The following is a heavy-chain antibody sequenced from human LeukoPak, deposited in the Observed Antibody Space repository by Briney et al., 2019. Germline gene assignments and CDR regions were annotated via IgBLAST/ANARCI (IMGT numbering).Heavy chain of an antibody. V-gene: IGHV1-2*02. CDR1: GYTFTGYY. Sequence: ATVKVSCKASGYTFTGYYMHWVRQAPGQGLEWMGWINPNSGGTNYAQKFQGRVTMTRDTSISTAYMELSRLRSDDTAVYYCARDSEVVPAALDYWGQGTQVTVSS. D-gene: IGHD2-2*01. CDR2: INPNSGGT. CDR3: ARDSEVVPAALDY. J-gene: IGHJ4*02.